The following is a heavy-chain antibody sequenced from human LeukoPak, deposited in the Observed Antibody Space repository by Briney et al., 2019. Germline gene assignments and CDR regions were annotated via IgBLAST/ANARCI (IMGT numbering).Heavy chain of an antibody. J-gene: IGHJ4*02. CDR2: INHSGST. Sequence: PSETLSLTCAVYGGSFSGYYWSWIRQPPGKGLEWIGEINHSGSTNYNPSLKSRVTISVDTSKNQFSLKLSSVTAADTAVYYCARQQRQWLDLYSRRKYYFDYWGQGTLVTVSS. CDR3: ARQQRQWLDLYSRRKYYFDY. V-gene: IGHV4-34*01. D-gene: IGHD6-19*01. CDR1: GGSFSGYY.